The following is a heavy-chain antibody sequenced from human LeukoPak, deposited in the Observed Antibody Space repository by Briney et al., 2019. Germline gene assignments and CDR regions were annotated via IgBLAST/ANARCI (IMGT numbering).Heavy chain of an antibody. CDR3: AISGWNFHYFDY. D-gene: IGHD6-19*01. CDR1: GYSISSGYY. V-gene: IGHV4-38-2*01. Sequence: PSETLSLTCAVSGYSISSGYYWGWIRQPPGGGLEWIGSFYHDGSTYYNPSLKSRVTVSVDTSKNQFSLNLTSVTAADTAVYYCAISGWNFHYFDYWGQGTLVTVSS. CDR2: FYHDGST. J-gene: IGHJ4*02.